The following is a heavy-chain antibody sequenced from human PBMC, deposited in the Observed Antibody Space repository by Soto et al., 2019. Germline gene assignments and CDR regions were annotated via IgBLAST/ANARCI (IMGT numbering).Heavy chain of an antibody. CDR3: AREFVRGEQWLVRGEGAFDI. J-gene: IGHJ3*02. D-gene: IGHD6-19*01. V-gene: IGHV3-30-3*01. CDR2: ISYDGSNK. CDR1: GFTFSSYA. Sequence: QVQLVESGGGVVQPGRSLRLSCAASGFTFSSYAMHWVRQAPGKGLEWVAVISYDGSNKYYADSVKGRFTISRDNSKNTLYLQMNSLRAEDTAVYYCAREFVRGEQWLVRGEGAFDIWGQGTMVTVSS.